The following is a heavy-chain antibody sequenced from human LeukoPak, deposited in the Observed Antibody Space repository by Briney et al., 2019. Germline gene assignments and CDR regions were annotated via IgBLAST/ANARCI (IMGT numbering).Heavy chain of an antibody. CDR1: GFTFSSYS. J-gene: IGHJ4*02. CDR2: ISSSSSYI. Sequence: PGGSLRLSCAASGFTFSSYSMNWVRQAPGKGLEWVSSISSSSSYIYYADSVKGRFTISRDNAKNSLYLQMNSLRAEDTAVYYCARDGDYDILTGYYKRGYFDYWGQGTLVTVSS. D-gene: IGHD3-9*01. V-gene: IGHV3-21*01. CDR3: ARDGDYDILTGYYKRGYFDY.